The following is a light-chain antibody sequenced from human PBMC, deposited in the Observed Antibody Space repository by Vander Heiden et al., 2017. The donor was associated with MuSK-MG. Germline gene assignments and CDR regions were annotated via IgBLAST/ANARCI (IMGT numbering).Light chain of an antibody. J-gene: IGKJ5*01. V-gene: IGKV3-15*01. Sequence: EIVMTQSPATLSVSPGERATLSCRASQSVSSNLAWYQQKPGQAPRLLIDGASTRATGIPARFSGSGSGTEFTLTISSLQSEDFAVYYCQQYNNWPIPFGQGTRLEIK. CDR2: GAS. CDR1: QSVSSN. CDR3: QQYNNWPIP.